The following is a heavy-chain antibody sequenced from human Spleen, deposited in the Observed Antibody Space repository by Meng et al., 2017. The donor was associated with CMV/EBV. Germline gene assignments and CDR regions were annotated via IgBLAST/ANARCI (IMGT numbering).Heavy chain of an antibody. CDR1: GFTFSRYR. CDR2: ISSSSTYK. CDR3: AKDAYSSGWYVFGH. J-gene: IGHJ4*02. Sequence: GGSLRLSCAASGFTFSRYRMNWVRQAPGKGLEWVSSISSSSTYKYYADSVKGRFTISRDNAKNSLYLQMNSLRAEDTALYYCAKDAYSSGWYVFGHWGQGTLVTVSS. V-gene: IGHV3-21*06. D-gene: IGHD6-19*01.